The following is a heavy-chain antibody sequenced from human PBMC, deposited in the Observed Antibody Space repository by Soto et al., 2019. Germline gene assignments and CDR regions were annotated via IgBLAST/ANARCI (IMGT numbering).Heavy chain of an antibody. CDR2: ISPTGNRM. CDR3: TRRAVGYERYLFDS. CDR1: GFTFSDHY. D-gene: IGHD5-12*01. V-gene: IGHV3-11*01. J-gene: IGHJ4*02. Sequence: QVQLVESGGGLVKPGGSLRLSCVASGFTFSDHYMNWIRQAPGKGLEWVSSISPTGNRMSYADSVRGRFTISRDYAKNSLFLQMNSLRAEDTAVYYCTRRAVGYERYLFDSWGQGTLVTVSS.